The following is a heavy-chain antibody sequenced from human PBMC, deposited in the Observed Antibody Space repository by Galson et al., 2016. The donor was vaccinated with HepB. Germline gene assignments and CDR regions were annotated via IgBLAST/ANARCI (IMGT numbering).Heavy chain of an antibody. CDR1: GFSFSTSD. D-gene: IGHD4-17*01. Sequence: SLRLPCAASGFSFSTSDMNWVRQAPGKGLEWVSFITSSNSYVFYADSVKGRFTISRDNADNSLYLEMNTLRAEDTAIYYCARGTYGLMYFDNWGQGTLVTVSS. V-gene: IGHV3-21*01. CDR2: ITSSNSYV. J-gene: IGHJ4*02. CDR3: ARGTYGLMYFDN.